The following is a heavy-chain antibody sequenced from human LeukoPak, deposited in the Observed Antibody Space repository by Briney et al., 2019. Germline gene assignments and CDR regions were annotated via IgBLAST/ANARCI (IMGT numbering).Heavy chain of an antibody. CDR1: GFTFSSYS. CDR2: ISSSSSTI. D-gene: IGHD6-6*01. Sequence: GGSLRLSCAASGFTFSSYSMNWVRQAPGKGLEWVSYISSSSSTIYYADSVKGRFTISRDNAKNSLYLQMNSLRAEDTAVYYCARTARPWERDAAHDYWDQGTLVTVSS. J-gene: IGHJ4*02. CDR3: ARTARPWERDAAHDY. V-gene: IGHV3-48*01.